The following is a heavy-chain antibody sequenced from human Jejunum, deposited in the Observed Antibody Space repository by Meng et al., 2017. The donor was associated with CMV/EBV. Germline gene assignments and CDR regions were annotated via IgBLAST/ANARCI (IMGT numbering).Heavy chain of an antibody. V-gene: IGHV1-18*01. CDR2: TSAYNTHT. CDR3: ARGTGAGNY. J-gene: IGHJ4*02. D-gene: IGHD1-26*01. CDR1: VYTFTDFG. Sequence: QVQLCQSGPEVKKPGASVRVPCKTSVYTFTDFGISWVPQAPGQGLEWMGWTSAYNTHTNYAQKFQDRFTMTTDTSTNTAYMELRNLRSDDTAIYYCARGTGAGNYWGPGTLVTVSS.